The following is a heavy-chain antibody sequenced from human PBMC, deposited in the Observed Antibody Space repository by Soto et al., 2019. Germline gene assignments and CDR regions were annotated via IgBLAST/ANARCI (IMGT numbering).Heavy chain of an antibody. Sequence: QVQLVESGGGVVQPGRSLRLSCAASGFTFRNHGMHWVRQAPGKGLEWVAVIWYDGSNQYYAESVKGRFTISRDNYKDTMDLQMNSLREEDTAVYYCARWSNNKVVAPWGQGTLVTVSS. J-gene: IGHJ5*02. D-gene: IGHD1-1*01. CDR3: ARWSNNKVVAP. CDR2: IWYDGSNQ. V-gene: IGHV3-33*01. CDR1: GFTFRNHG.